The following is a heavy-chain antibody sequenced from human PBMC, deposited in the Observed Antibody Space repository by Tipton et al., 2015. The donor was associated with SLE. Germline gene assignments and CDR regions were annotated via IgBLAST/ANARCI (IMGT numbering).Heavy chain of an antibody. CDR1: GGSISSGSYY. Sequence: LRLSCAVSGGSISSGSYYWSWIRQPAGKGLEWIGRIYTSGSTNYNPSLKSRVTMSVDTSKNQFSLKLSSVTAADTAVYYCARDVRPMVQGVLGYFDLWGRGTLVTVSS. J-gene: IGHJ2*01. CDR2: IYTSGST. V-gene: IGHV4-61*02. CDR3: ARDVRPMVQGVLGYFDL. D-gene: IGHD3-10*01.